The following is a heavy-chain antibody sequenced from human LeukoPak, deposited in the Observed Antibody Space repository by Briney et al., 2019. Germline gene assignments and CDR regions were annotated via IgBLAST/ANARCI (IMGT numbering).Heavy chain of an antibody. CDR2: ISGSGGST. D-gene: IGHD5-18*01. CDR3: AGGYGSYGHFDY. V-gene: IGHV3-23*01. CDR1: GFTFSSYA. J-gene: IGHJ4*02. Sequence: GGSLRLSCAASGFTFSSYAMSWVRQAPGKGLEWVSAISGSGGSTYYADSVKGRFTISRDNSKNTLYLQMNSLRAEDTAVYYCAGGYGSYGHFDYWGQGTLVTVSS.